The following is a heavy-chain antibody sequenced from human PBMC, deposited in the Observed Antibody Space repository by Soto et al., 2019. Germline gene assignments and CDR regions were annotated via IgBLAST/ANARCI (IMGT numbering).Heavy chain of an antibody. V-gene: IGHV3-30*18. CDR3: AKDFEGEAAAVVY. D-gene: IGHD6-13*01. Sequence: QVQLVESGGGMVQPGRSLRLSCAASGFTFSSYGMHWVRQAPGKGLEWVAVISYDGSNKYYADSVKGRFTISRDNSKNTLYLQMNSLRAEDTAVYYCAKDFEGEAAAVVYWGQGTLVTVSS. J-gene: IGHJ4*02. CDR2: ISYDGSNK. CDR1: GFTFSSYG.